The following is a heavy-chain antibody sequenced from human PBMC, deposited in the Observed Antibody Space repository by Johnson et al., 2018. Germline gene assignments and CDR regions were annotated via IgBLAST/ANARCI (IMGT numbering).Heavy chain of an antibody. Sequence: QVQLVQSGGGVVQXGRSLRLSCAASGFTFSSYGMHWVRQAPGKGLEWVAVISYDGSNKYYADSVKGRFTISRDNSKNTLYLQMTSLRVEDTAVYFCARDRAAVATNFDYWGQGTLVTVSS. CDR2: ISYDGSNK. CDR1: GFTFSSYG. CDR3: ARDRAAVATNFDY. J-gene: IGHJ4*02. D-gene: IGHD5-12*01. V-gene: IGHV3-30*03.